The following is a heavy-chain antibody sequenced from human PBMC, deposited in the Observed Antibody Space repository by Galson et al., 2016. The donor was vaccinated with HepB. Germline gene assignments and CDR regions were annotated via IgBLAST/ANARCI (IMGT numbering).Heavy chain of an antibody. J-gene: IGHJ4*02. CDR1: GFTFSSHA. D-gene: IGHD2-2*01. V-gene: IGHV3-30*04. CDR2: ISYDGSNA. Sequence: SLRLSCAASGFTFSSHAMRWVRQAPGKGLEWVAIISYDGSNAYYADSVKGRFTISRDNPKNTMYLQMNSLRAEDTAVYYCARTGDCSSTSCYLPFDHWGQGTLVTVSS. CDR3: ARTGDCSSTSCYLPFDH.